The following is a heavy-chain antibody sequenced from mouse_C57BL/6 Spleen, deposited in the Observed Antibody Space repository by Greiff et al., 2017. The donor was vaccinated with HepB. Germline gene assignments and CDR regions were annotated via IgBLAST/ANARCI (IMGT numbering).Heavy chain of an antibody. J-gene: IGHJ4*01. CDR2: IYPGDGDT. CDR3: ANTPSGYSNYDYAMDY. CDR1: GYAFSSYW. Sequence: QVQLKESGAELVKPGASVKISCKASGYAFSSYWMNWVKQRPGKGLEWIGQIYPGDGDTNYNGKFKGKATLTADKSSSTAYMQLSSLTSEDSAVYFCANTPSGYSNYDYAMDYWGQGTSVTVSS. V-gene: IGHV1-80*01. D-gene: IGHD2-5*01.